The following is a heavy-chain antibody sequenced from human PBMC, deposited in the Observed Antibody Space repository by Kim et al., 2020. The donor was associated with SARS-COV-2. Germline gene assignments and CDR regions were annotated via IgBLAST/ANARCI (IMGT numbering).Heavy chain of an antibody. CDR2: INTNTGNP. V-gene: IGHV7-4-1*02. J-gene: IGHJ6*02. CDR3: ARIEMDILTGYYYDYYYYGMDV. D-gene: IGHD3-9*01. CDR1: GYTFTSYA. Sequence: ASVKVSCKASGYTFTSYAMNWVRQAPGQGLEWMGWINTNTGNPTYAQGFTGRFVFSLDTSVSTAYLQISSLKAEDTAVYYCARIEMDILTGYYYDYYYYGMDVGGQGTTVTVPS.